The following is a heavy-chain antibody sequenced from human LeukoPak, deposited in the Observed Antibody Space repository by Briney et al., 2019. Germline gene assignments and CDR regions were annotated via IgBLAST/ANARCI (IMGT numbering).Heavy chain of an antibody. D-gene: IGHD6-6*01. CDR3: ARGGVAARLMYGFQNWFDP. Sequence: SETLSLTCAVYGGSFSGYYWSWIRQPPGKGLEWIGEINYSGSTNYNPSLKSRVTISVDTSKNQFSLKMTSVTAADMAVYYCARGGVAARLMYGFQNWFDPWGQGTLVTVSS. J-gene: IGHJ5*02. V-gene: IGHV4-34*01. CDR1: GGSFSGYY. CDR2: INYSGST.